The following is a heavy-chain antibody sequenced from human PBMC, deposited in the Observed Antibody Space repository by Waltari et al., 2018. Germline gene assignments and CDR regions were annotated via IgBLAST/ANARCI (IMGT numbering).Heavy chain of an antibody. V-gene: IGHV3-21*01. CDR2: ISSSSSYI. Sequence: EVQLVESGGGLVKPGVSLRLSCAASGFTFSSYSMNWVRQAPGKGLEWVSSISSSSSYIYYADSVKGRFTISRDNAKNSLYLQMNSLRAEDTAVYYCARDRESKQQPIDYWGQGTLVTVSS. CDR3: ARDRESKQQPIDY. CDR1: GFTFSSYS. J-gene: IGHJ4*02. D-gene: IGHD6-13*01.